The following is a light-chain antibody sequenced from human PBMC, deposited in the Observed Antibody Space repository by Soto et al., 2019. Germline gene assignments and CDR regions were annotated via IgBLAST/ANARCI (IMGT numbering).Light chain of an antibody. CDR3: QQYTRLPPT. CDR2: EVS. V-gene: IGKV2-29*03. Sequence: VMTHTPLSLPVAPGQPASSSFTAAQXLLHNTGATWLFWYLQKPGQAPRLLIYEVSTRVCGVPDRFSGSGSGTEFTLAISRVEPDDVGIYYCQQYTRLPPTFGQGTRLEI. J-gene: IGKJ5*01. CDR1: QXLLHNTGATW.